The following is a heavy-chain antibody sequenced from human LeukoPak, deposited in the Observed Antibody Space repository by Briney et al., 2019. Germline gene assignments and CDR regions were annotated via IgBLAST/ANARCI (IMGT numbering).Heavy chain of an antibody. CDR3: AKVHYTASFPGSFPGRNYFDS. J-gene: IGHJ4*02. Sequence: GGPLRLSCTVSGFAFSGYAMSWVRQAPGKGPEWVSSIGARGDVTYSADSVKGRFTIPRDNSKRTLFLQMNSLRAEDTAVYYCAKVHYTASFPGSFPGRNYFDSWGQGFLVTVSS. CDR1: GFAFSGYA. D-gene: IGHD1-26*01. CDR2: IGARGDVT. V-gene: IGHV3-23*01.